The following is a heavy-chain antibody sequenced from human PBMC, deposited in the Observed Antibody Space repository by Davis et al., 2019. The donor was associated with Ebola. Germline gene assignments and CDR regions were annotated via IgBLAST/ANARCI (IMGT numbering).Heavy chain of an antibody. Sequence: GESLKISCAASGFTFSSYSMNWVRQAPGKGLEWVSSISSSSSYIYYADSVKGRYTISRDNAKNSLYLQMNSLRDEDTAVYYCASMTPFDYWGLGTLVTVSS. CDR1: GFTFSSYS. J-gene: IGHJ4*02. D-gene: IGHD2-15*01. CDR3: ASMTPFDY. CDR2: ISSSSSYI. V-gene: IGHV3-21*01.